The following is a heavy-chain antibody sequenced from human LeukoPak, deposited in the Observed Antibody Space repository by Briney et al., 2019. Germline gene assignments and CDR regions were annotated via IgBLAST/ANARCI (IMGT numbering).Heavy chain of an antibody. CDR3: ARDHDYSKTIRFSAFDI. V-gene: IGHV1-18*01. Sequence: ASVKVSCKASGYTFTSYGISWVRQAPGQGLEWMGWISAYNGNTNYAQKLQGRVTMTTDTSTSTAYMELRSLRSGETAVYYCARDHDYSKTIRFSAFDIWGQGTMVTVSS. CDR1: GYTFTSYG. J-gene: IGHJ3*02. CDR2: ISAYNGNT. D-gene: IGHD4-11*01.